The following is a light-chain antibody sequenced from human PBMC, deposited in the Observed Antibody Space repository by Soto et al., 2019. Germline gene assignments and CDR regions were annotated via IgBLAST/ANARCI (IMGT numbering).Light chain of an antibody. CDR3: SSYSTTNILV. CDR2: DVS. J-gene: IGLJ1*01. V-gene: IGLV2-14*01. Sequence: QSALTQPASVSGSPGQSITISCTGTSSDVGRYNYVSWYQHHPDKAPKLIIYDVSNRPSGVSNRFSGSKSGNTASLTISGLQAEDEADYYCSSYSTTNILVFGSGTKLTVL. CDR1: SSDVGRYNY.